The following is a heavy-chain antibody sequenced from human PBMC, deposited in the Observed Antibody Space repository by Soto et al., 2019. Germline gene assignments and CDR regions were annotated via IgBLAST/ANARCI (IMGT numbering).Heavy chain of an antibody. D-gene: IGHD3-10*01. CDR1: GGTFSSYA. V-gene: IGHV1-69*13. J-gene: IGHJ5*02. CDR2: IIPIFGTA. CDR3: ARVYRPYGSGSCYNT. Sequence: GASVKVSCKASGGTFSSYAISWVRQAPGQGLEWMGGIIPIFGTANYAQKFQGRVTITADESTSTAYMELSSLRSGDTAVYYCARVYRPYGSGSCYNTWGQGTLVTVSS.